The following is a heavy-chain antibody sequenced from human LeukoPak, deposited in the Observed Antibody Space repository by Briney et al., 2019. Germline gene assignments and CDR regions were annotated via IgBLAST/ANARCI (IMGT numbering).Heavy chain of an antibody. D-gene: IGHD5/OR15-5a*01. Sequence: GGSLRLSCTASGFTFSASPIHWVRQASGKGLEWVGRIRSKANSYATAYAESVKGRFTISRDDSENTAYLQMNSLKTEDTAVYYCTRRVGDSYFYGMDVWGQGTPVTVSS. CDR1: GFTFSASP. CDR2: IRSKANSYAT. CDR3: TRRVGDSYFYGMDV. J-gene: IGHJ6*02. V-gene: IGHV3-73*01.